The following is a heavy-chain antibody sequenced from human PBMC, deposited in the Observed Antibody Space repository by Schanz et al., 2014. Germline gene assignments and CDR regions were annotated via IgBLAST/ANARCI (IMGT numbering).Heavy chain of an antibody. CDR3: ARGYGDSPTDF. CDR2: IIPILGIA. CDR1: GGTFSSYA. J-gene: IGHJ4*02. Sequence: QVQLVQSGPEVKKPGSSVKVSCKSSGGTFSSYAISWVRQAPGQGLEWMGRIIPILGIADYAQKFQGRVTITADKSTSTASMELSSLRSEDTAVYYCARGYGDSPTDFWGQGTLVTVSS. V-gene: IGHV1-69*04. D-gene: IGHD4-17*01.